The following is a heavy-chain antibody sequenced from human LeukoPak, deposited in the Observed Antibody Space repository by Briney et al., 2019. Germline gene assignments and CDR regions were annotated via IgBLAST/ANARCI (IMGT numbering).Heavy chain of an antibody. Sequence: PSETLSLTCTVSSGSISSYYWSWIRQPPGKGLEWIGYIYSSGSTNYNPSLKSRATISVDTSKNQFSLKLSSVTAADTAVYYCARPWHDSSIVGFDPWGQGTLVTVSS. CDR1: SGSISSYY. D-gene: IGHD4-11*01. J-gene: IGHJ5*02. CDR3: ARPWHDSSIVGFDP. V-gene: IGHV4-59*01. CDR2: IYSSGST.